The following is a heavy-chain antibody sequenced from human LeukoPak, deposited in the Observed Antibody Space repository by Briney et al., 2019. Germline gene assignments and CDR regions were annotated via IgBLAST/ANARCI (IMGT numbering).Heavy chain of an antibody. J-gene: IGHJ4*02. CDR3: ARRDDYGDLRGFDY. CDR1: GGSISSSSYY. D-gene: IGHD4-17*01. V-gene: IGHV4-39*07. CDR2: IYHSGST. Sequence: SETLSLTCTVSGGSISSSSYYWGWIRQPPGKGLEWIGSIYHSGSTYYNPSLKSRVTISVDTSKNQFSLKLSSVTAADTAVYYCARRDDYGDLRGFDYWGQGTLVTVSS.